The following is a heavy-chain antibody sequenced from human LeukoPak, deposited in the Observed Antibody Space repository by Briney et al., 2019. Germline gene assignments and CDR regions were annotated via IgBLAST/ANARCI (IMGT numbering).Heavy chain of an antibody. V-gene: IGHV1-18*01. J-gene: IGHJ3*02. D-gene: IGHD6-13*01. CDR2: ISPSNGNT. Sequence: ASVKVSCKASGYTFATSSITWVRQAPGQRLEWMGYISPSNGNTVYAEEVQGRVAMTTDTSTSTAYMELRSLRSDDTAVYYCARVRDSSNWWGPFDIWGQGTTVTVSS. CDR3: ARVRDSSNWWGPFDI. CDR1: GYTFATSS.